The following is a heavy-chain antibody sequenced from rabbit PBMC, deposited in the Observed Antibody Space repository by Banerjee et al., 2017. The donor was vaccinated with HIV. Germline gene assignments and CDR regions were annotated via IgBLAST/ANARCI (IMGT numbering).Heavy chain of an antibody. CDR1: GFSFTYTNV. D-gene: IGHD2-1*01. CDR3: VRDQAGDADYGPYYLNL. V-gene: IGHV1S45*01. Sequence: QEHLVEYGGDLVKPEGSLTLTCKASGFSFTYTNVMCWVRQAPGKGLEWIACINVISGDMAYATWAKGRFTISRTSSTTVTLQLSSLTAADTATYFCVRDQAGDADYGPYYLNLWGPGTLVTVS. J-gene: IGHJ4*01. CDR2: INVISGDM.